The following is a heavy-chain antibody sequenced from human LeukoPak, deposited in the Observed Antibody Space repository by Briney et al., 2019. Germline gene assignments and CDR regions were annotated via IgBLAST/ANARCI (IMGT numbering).Heavy chain of an antibody. CDR2: INPNSGGT. J-gene: IGHJ6*03. D-gene: IGHD6-6*01. V-gene: IGHV1-2*02. CDR1: GYTFTGYY. CDR3: ASVMYSSSPYDDYYYYYMDV. Sequence: GASVKVSCKASGYTFTGYYMHWVRQAPGQGLEWMGWINPNSGGTNYAQKFQGRVTMTRDTSISTAYMELSRLRSDDTAVYYCASVMYSSSPYDDYYYYYMDVWGKGTTVTVPS.